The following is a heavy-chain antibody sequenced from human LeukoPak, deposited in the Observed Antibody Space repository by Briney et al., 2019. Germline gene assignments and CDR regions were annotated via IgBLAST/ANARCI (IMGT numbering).Heavy chain of an antibody. V-gene: IGHV3-21*04. D-gene: IGHD6-19*01. Sequence: GGSLRLSCADSGFTFSSYSMNWVRQAPGKGLEWVSSISSSSSYIYYADSVKGRFTISRDNSKNTLYLQMNSLRAEDTAVYYCAKESIAVAGTSDDWGQGTLVTVSS. CDR1: GFTFSSYS. CDR2: ISSSSSYI. CDR3: AKESIAVAGTSDD. J-gene: IGHJ4*02.